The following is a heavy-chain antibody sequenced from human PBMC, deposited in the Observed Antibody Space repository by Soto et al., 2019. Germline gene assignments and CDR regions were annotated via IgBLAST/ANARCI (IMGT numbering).Heavy chain of an antibody. CDR3: ARDLVGATDY. D-gene: IGHD1-26*01. CDR2: ISYDGSNK. V-gene: IGHV3-30-3*01. J-gene: IGHJ4*02. CDR1: GFTFSSYA. Sequence: QVQLVESGGGVVQPGRSLRLSCAASGFTFSSYAMHWVRQAPGKGLEWVAVISYDGSNKYYADSVKGRFTISRDNSKNTLYLQMHSLRAEDTAVYYCARDLVGATDYWGQGTLVTVSS.